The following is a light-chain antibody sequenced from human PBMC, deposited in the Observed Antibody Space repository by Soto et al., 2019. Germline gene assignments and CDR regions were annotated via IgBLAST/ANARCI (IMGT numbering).Light chain of an antibody. CDR2: EVS. CDR3: SSYTSTSTLYV. CDR1: NSDIGTYNY. Sequence: VLTQPASVSGSPGQSITISCTGSNSDIGTYNYVSWYQQLPGKAPKLVISEVSNRPSGISGRFSGSKSGNAASLTISGLQAEDEATYYCSSYTSTSTLYVFGPGTKLTVL. J-gene: IGLJ1*01. V-gene: IGLV2-14*01.